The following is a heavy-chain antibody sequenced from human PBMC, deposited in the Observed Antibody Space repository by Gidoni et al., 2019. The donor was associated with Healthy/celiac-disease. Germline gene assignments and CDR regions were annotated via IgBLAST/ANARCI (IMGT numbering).Heavy chain of an antibody. CDR2: IYYSGSTY. D-gene: IGHD6-13*01. CDR1: GGSISSGTHY. V-gene: IGHV4-39*01. CDR3: ARHVAAPGTDWCDP. J-gene: IGHJ5*02. Sequence: QLQLQESGPGLVKPSETLSLTCRVSGGSISSGTHYWGWIRQTPGKGLEWIGSIYYSGSTYYYNPSIKSRVTISVETSKNQFSLKLSSVTAADTAVYYCARHVAAPGTDWCDPWGQGTLVTVSS.